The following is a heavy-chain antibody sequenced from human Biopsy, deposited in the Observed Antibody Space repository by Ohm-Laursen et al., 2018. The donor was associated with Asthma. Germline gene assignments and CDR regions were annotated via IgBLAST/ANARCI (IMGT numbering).Heavy chain of an antibody. CDR1: GASIKTDDHY. Sequence: TLSLTWTVSGASIKTDDHYWSWLRQPPGKGLEWFGFIHYSGSTSYNPSLKGGVTISVDTSKNQSSLKLSSVTAADTAVYYCARASVAASSNWFDPWGQGTLVTVSS. CDR3: ARASVAASSNWFDP. CDR2: IHYSGST. V-gene: IGHV4-30-4*01. D-gene: IGHD6-19*01. J-gene: IGHJ5*02.